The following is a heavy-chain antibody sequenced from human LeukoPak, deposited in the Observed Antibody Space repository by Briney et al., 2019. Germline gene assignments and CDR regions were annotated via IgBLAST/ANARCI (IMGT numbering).Heavy chain of an antibody. CDR2: ISGSGGST. V-gene: IGHV3-23*01. J-gene: IGHJ4*02. D-gene: IGHD3-10*01. CDR3: AKDPSPYGSGSPFDY. Sequence: PGGSLRLSCAASGFTFSMYAMSWVRQAPGKGLEWVSAISGSGGSTYYADSVKGRFTISRDNSKNTLYMQMNSLRAEDTAVYYCAKDPSPYGSGSPFDYWGQGTLVTVSS. CDR1: GFTFSMYA.